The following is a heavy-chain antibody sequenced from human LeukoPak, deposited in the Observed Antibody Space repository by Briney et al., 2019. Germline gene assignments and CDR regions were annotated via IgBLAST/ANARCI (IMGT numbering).Heavy chain of an antibody. CDR2: IIPIFGTA. D-gene: IGHD2-2*01. J-gene: IGHJ6*02. CDR1: GGTFSSYA. CDR3: AGEKGREYQLLLSGMDV. Sequence: ASVKVSCKASGGTFSSYAISWVRQAPGQGLEWMGGIIPIFGTANYAQKFQGRVTITADESTSTAYMELSSLRSEDTAVYYCAGEKGREYQLLLSGMDVWGQGTTVTVSS. V-gene: IGHV1-69*13.